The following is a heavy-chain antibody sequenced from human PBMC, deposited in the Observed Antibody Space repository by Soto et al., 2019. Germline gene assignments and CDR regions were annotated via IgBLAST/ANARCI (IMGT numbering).Heavy chain of an antibody. J-gene: IGHJ6*02. CDR3: SRRGYSSSWYYYYYYGMVV. Sequence: QVQLVQSGAEVKKPGASVKVSCKASGYTFTSYDINWVRQATGQGLEWMGWMNPNSGNTGYAQKLQGRVTMTRNTSISTAYMELSSLRSEDTAVYYCSRRGYSSSWYYYYYYGMVVWGQGTTVNVSS. V-gene: IGHV1-8*01. D-gene: IGHD6-13*01. CDR2: MNPNSGNT. CDR1: GYTFTSYD.